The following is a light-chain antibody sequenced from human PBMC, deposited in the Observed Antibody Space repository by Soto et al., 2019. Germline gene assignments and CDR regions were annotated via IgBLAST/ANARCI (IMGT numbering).Light chain of an antibody. Sequence: IQITQSPATLSVSPGERATLSCRASQTIYSNVAWYQQRPGQAPRLLIYRASARATGIPARFSGSGSGTEFTLTIGSLQSEDSAVYYCQQYQNLWTFGQGTKWIS. CDR1: QTIYSN. V-gene: IGKV3-15*01. CDR3: QQYQNLWT. CDR2: RAS. J-gene: IGKJ1*01.